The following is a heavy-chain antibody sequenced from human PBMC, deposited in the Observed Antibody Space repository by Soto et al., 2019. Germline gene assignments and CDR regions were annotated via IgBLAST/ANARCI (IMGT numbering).Heavy chain of an antibody. J-gene: IGHJ4*02. CDR3: ARDGGRHSGGIDY. CDR1: GGTFSSYS. CDR2: IIPIFGTA. V-gene: IGHV1-69*01. Sequence: QVQLVQSGAEVKKPGSSVKVSCKASGGTFSSYSINWVRQAPGQGLEWMGEIIPIFGTAHYAQKFQGRVTITADESTSTAYMELSSLRSEDTAVYYCARDGGRHSGGIDYWGQGTLVNVSS. D-gene: IGHD1-26*01.